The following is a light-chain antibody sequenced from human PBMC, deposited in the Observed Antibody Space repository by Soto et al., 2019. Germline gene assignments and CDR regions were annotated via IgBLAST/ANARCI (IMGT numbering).Light chain of an antibody. V-gene: IGKV3-20*01. Sequence: EIVLTQSPGTLSLSPRERATLSCRASQSVSGSYLAWYQQKPGQAPRLLIYGASSRATGIPDRLSGSGSGTDFTLTISRLEPEAFAVYYCQQYAGSPPTFGQGTKVEIK. CDR3: QQYAGSPPT. CDR2: GAS. CDR1: QSVSGSY. J-gene: IGKJ1*01.